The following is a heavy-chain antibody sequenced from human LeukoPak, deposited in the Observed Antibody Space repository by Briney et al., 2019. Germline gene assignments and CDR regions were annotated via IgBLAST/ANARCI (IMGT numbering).Heavy chain of an antibody. Sequence: TGRSLRLSCAASGFTVSTNYMTWVRQAPGKGLEWVSVIYIGGSTYYADSVQGRFTMSRDNSENTLYLQMNSLRAEDTAVYYCASTSSGNYYYYGLDVWGHGTTVTVSS. V-gene: IGHV3-53*01. D-gene: IGHD1-26*01. CDR3: ASTSSGNYYYYGLDV. CDR1: GFTVSTNY. J-gene: IGHJ6*02. CDR2: IYIGGST.